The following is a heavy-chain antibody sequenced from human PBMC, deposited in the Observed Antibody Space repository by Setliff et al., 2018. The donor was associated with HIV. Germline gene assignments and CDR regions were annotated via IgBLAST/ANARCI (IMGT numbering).Heavy chain of an antibody. J-gene: IGHJ4*02. CDR2: ISGSGGHS. V-gene: IGHV3-23*01. Sequence: PGGSLRLSCAASGFAFNFYAMTWVRQAPGKGLEWVSSISGSGGHSVYAASVKGRFTVSRDNSKSTVYLDMVSLTADDTARYFCAKALTTVASPEEYWGQGTVVTVSS. D-gene: IGHD4-17*01. CDR1: GFAFNFYA. CDR3: AKALTTVASPEEY.